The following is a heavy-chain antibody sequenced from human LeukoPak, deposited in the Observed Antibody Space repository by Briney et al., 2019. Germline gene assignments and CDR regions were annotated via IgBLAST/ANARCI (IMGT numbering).Heavy chain of an antibody. J-gene: IGHJ4*02. D-gene: IGHD3-9*01. CDR1: GITVNTNY. CDR2: IYSGGAT. Sequence: QPGGSLRLSCAASGITVNTNYMSWVRQAPGKGLEWVSIIYSGGATFYADSVKGRFTISRENSKNTLWLRMNSLRAEDTAVYYCARLHYDVLTGPFDYWGQGTLVTVSS. CDR3: ARLHYDVLTGPFDY. V-gene: IGHV3-66*04.